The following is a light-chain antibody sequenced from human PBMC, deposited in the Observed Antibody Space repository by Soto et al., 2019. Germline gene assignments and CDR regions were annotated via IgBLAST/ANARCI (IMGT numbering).Light chain of an antibody. J-gene: IGLJ1*01. Sequence: LTQPRSVSGSPGQSVTISCTGTSSDVGAYNYVSWYQQHPGKAPKFMIYDVSKRPSGVPDRFSGSKSGNTASLTISGLQAEDEADYYCCSYAGTYSYVFGTGTKGTVL. CDR2: DVS. CDR3: CSYAGTYSYV. V-gene: IGLV2-11*01. CDR1: SSDVGAYNY.